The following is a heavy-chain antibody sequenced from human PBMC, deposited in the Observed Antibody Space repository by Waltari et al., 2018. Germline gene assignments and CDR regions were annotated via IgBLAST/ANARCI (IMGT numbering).Heavy chain of an antibody. CDR2: ISWDGGST. V-gene: IGHV3-43*01. Sequence: EVQLVESGGVVVQPGGSLRLSCAASGFTYDDYTMHWVRQAPGKGLEWVSLISWDGGSTYYADSVKVRFTISRDNSKNSLYLQMNSLRTEDTALYYCAKESDSSSWNLDYWGQGTLVTVSS. D-gene: IGHD6-13*01. J-gene: IGHJ4*02. CDR1: GFTYDDYT. CDR3: AKESDSSSWNLDY.